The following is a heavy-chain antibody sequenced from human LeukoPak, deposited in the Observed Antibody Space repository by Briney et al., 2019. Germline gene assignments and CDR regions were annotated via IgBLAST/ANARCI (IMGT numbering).Heavy chain of an antibody. CDR2: INPNSGGT. CDR3: ARVGHYYDSSGYKKGGFDY. CDR1: GYTFTGYY. J-gene: IGHJ4*02. V-gene: IGHV1-2*02. Sequence: ASVKVSCKASGYTFTGYYMHWVRQAPGQGLEWMGWINPNSGGTNYAQKFQGRVTMTRDTSISTAYMELSRLRSDDTAVYCCARVGHYYDSSGYKKGGFDYWGQGTLVTVSS. D-gene: IGHD3-22*01.